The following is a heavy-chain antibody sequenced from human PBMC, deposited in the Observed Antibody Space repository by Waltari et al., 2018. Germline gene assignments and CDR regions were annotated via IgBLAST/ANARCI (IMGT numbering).Heavy chain of an antibody. Sequence: RQAPREGLVWLSFSGSSDSTKYYADSVKGRFSSSRDNGNNSVYLQMNSLRVEDTAVYYCAREHYGILTGYRGGFDYWGRGTLVTVSS. J-gene: IGHJ4*02. CDR2: SGSSDSTK. D-gene: IGHD3-9*01. V-gene: IGHV3-48*03. CDR3: AREHYGILTGYRGGFDY.